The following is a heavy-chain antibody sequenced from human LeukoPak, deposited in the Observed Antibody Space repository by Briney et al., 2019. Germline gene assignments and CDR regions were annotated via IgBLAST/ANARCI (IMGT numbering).Heavy chain of an antibody. Sequence: GESLRLSCAASGLTVDNNYMNWVRQAPGKGLEWVSALYIGGNTYYADSVRGRFTISRDNSKNTLYLQMNSLRAEDTAIYYCMTAAGYNFGQYWGQGTLVTVSS. J-gene: IGHJ4*02. V-gene: IGHV3-53*01. CDR1: GLTVDNNY. CDR2: LYIGGNT. CDR3: MTAAGYNFGQY. D-gene: IGHD5-18*01.